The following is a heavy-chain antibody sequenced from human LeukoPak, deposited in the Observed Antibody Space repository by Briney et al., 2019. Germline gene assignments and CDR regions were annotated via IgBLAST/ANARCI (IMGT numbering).Heavy chain of an antibody. D-gene: IGHD6-13*01. CDR3: ASPARGQQLVRFSSGPQRGNTNYYGMDV. CDR2: INPNSGGT. J-gene: IGHJ6*02. V-gene: IGHV1-2*02. CDR1: GYTFTGYY. Sequence: ASVKVSCKASGYTFTGYYMHWVRQAPGQGLEWMGWINPNSGGTNYAQKLQGRVTMTRDTSISTAYMELSRLRSDDTAVYYCASPARGQQLVRFSSGPQRGNTNYYGMDVWGQGTTVTVSS.